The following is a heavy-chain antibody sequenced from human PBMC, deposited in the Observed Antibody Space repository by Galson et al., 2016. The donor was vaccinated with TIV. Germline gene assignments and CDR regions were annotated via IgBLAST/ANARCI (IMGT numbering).Heavy chain of an antibody. V-gene: IGHV3-66*02. CDR1: GFSVNSNY. CDR2: IYSGDGT. J-gene: IGHJ6*02. D-gene: IGHD2-21*01. CDR3: ARERRHCGNECYFSYYYGMTS. Sequence: SLRLSCAASGFSVNSNYMRWVRRAPGKGLEWVSLIYSGDGTYYADSVKGRFTISRDNSETTLYLQMNNLRSEDTAVYYCARERRHCGNECYFSYYYGMTSGAKGPRSPSP.